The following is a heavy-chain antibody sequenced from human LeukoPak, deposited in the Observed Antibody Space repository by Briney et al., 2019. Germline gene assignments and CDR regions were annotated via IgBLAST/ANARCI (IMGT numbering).Heavy chain of an antibody. V-gene: IGHV1-46*01. CDR2: INPSGGST. Sequence: EASVKVSCKASGYTFTSYYMHWVRQAPGQGLEWMGIINPSGGSTSYAQKFQGRVTMTRDTSTSTVYMELSSLRSEDTAVYYCARIYYDSSGYHEQDFDYWGQGTLVTVSS. D-gene: IGHD3-22*01. CDR1: GYTFTSYY. J-gene: IGHJ4*02. CDR3: ARIYYDSSGYHEQDFDY.